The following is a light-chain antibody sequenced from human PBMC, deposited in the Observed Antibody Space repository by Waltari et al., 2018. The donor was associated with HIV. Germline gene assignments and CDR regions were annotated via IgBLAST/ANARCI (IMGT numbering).Light chain of an antibody. CDR2: GNI. V-gene: IGLV1-47*01. J-gene: IGLJ2*01. Sequence: QSVLTQPPSASGTPGQRVTISCSGSSSNIGSNYVYWYQQLPGTAPKLLIYGNIRRPSGVPDRFSGSKSGTSASLAISGLRSDDEADYYCAAWDGSLSAYVLFGGGTKLTVL. CDR1: SSNIGSNY. CDR3: AAWDGSLSAYVL.